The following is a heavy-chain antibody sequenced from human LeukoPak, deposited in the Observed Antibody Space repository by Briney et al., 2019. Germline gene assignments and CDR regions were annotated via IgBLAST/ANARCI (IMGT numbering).Heavy chain of an antibody. J-gene: IGHJ1*01. CDR1: GTSISNYY. D-gene: IGHD1-7*01. V-gene: IGHV4-59*01. CDR3: ASGTDQLPCFQY. Sequence: PSETLSLTCTVSGTSISNYYGSWIRQPPGKGLEWIGYIYNSGSTNYNPSLKSRVTMSVDTSKNQFSLKLTSVTPADTAVYYCASGTDQLPCFQYWGHGTLATVSS. CDR2: IYNSGST.